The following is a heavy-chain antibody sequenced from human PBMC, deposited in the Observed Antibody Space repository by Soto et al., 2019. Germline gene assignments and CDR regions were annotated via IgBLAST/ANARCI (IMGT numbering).Heavy chain of an antibody. CDR2: IIPIFGTA. D-gene: IGHD3-22*01. CDR1: GGTFSSYA. J-gene: IGHJ3*02. Sequence: SVKVSCKASGGTFSSYAISWVRQAPGQGLEWMGGIIPIFGTANYAQKFQGRVTITADESTSTAYMELSSLRSEDTAVYYCAREYYYDSSGVDAFDIWGQGTMVTVS. V-gene: IGHV1-69*13. CDR3: AREYYYDSSGVDAFDI.